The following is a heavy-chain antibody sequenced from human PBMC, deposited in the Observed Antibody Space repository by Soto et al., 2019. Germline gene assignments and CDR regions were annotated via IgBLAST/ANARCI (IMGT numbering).Heavy chain of an antibody. CDR2: INSDGSST. Sequence: VQLVESGGGLVQPGGSLRLSCAASGFTFSSYWMHWVRQAPGKGRVWVSRINSDGSSTSYADSVKGRFTSSRDNAKSTLYLQMNSLRAEDTAVYYCARVHYLLEWPLRGAFDIWGQGTMVTVSS. V-gene: IGHV3-74*01. J-gene: IGHJ3*02. CDR1: GFTFSSYW. D-gene: IGHD3-3*01. CDR3: ARVHYLLEWPLRGAFDI.